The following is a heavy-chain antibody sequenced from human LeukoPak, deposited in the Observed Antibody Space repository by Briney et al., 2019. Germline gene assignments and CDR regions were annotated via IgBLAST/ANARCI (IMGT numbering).Heavy chain of an antibody. CDR2: ISGSGGST. V-gene: IGHV3-23*01. J-gene: IGHJ6*03. CDR1: GFTFSSYA. Sequence: GGSLRLSWAASGFTFSSYAMSWVRQAPGKGLEWVSAISGSGGSTYYADSVKGRFTISRDNSKNTLYLQMNSLRAEDTAVYYCAKGLGCSGWYYYYYMDVWGKGTTVTVSS. CDR3: AKGLGCSGWYYYYYMDV. D-gene: IGHD6-19*01.